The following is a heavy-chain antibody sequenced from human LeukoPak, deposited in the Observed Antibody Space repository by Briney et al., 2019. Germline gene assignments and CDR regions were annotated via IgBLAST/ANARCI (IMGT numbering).Heavy chain of an antibody. CDR1: GFIFSSYS. D-gene: IGHD6-13*01. CDR3: ARDSSSWFFDY. Sequence: GSLRLSCAASGFIFSSYSMNWVRQAPGKGLEWVSSISSSSSYIYYADSVKGRFTISRDNAKNSLYLQMNSLRAEDTAVYYCARDSSSWFFDYWGQGTLVTVSS. J-gene: IGHJ4*02. V-gene: IGHV3-21*01. CDR2: ISSSSSYI.